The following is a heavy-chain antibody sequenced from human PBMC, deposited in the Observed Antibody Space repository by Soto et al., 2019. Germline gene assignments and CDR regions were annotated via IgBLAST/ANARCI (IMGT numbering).Heavy chain of an antibody. V-gene: IGHV1-69*06. D-gene: IGHD3-10*01. J-gene: IGHJ4*02. CDR2: IIPIFDTA. Sequence: QVQLVQSGAEVKKPGSSVKVSCKTSGGTFSNYAFIWVRQAPGQGLEWTGGIIPIFDTAKYLQRFLDRVTITADKSTSTVYMELRSLTAEDTAVYYCARASNYYGSGWITHFDLWGQGNHVTVTS. CDR3: ARASNYYGSGWITHFDL. CDR1: GGTFSNYA.